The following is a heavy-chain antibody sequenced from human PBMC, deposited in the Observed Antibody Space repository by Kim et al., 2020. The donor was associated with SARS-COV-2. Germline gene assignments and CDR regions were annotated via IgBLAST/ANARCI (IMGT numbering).Heavy chain of an antibody. Sequence: GGSLRLSCAASGFTFSSYAMHWVRQAPGKGLEWVAVISYDGSNKYYADSVKGRFTISRDNSKNTLYLQMNSLRAEDTAVYYCARALTPKTGTTFPYWGQGTLVTVSS. J-gene: IGHJ4*02. CDR3: ARALTPKTGTTFPY. D-gene: IGHD1-1*01. V-gene: IGHV3-30-3*01. CDR1: GFTFSSYA. CDR2: ISYDGSNK.